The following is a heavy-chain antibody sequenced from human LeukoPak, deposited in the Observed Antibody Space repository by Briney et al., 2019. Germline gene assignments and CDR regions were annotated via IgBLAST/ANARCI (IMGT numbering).Heavy chain of an antibody. Sequence: SETLSLTCTVSGGSISSYYWSWIRQPPGKGLEWIGYIYYSGSTNYNPSLKSRVTISVDTSKNQFSLKLSSVTAADTAVYYCMGSSGWHDAFDIWGQGTMVTVSS. J-gene: IGHJ3*02. D-gene: IGHD6-19*01. CDR3: MGSSGWHDAFDI. CDR1: GGSISSYY. V-gene: IGHV4-59*08. CDR2: IYYSGST.